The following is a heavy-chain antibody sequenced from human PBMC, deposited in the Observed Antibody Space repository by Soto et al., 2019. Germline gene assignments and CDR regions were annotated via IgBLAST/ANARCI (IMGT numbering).Heavy chain of an antibody. V-gene: IGHV3-30*18. CDR1: GFTFSSYG. CDR2: ISYDGSNK. J-gene: IGHJ5*02. D-gene: IGHD6-19*01. Sequence: QVQLVESGGGVVQPGRSLRLSCAASGFTFSSYGMHWVRQAPGKGLEWVAVISYDGSNKYYADSVKCRFTISRDNSNNTLYLQMNSLRAEDTAVYYCAKDLGVAGNWFDPWGQGTMVTVSS. CDR3: AKDLGVAGNWFDP.